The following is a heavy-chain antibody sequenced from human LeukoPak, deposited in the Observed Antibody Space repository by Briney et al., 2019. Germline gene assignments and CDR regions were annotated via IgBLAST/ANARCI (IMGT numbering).Heavy chain of an antibody. CDR3: ARDPRPYSSWSYYFDY. V-gene: IGHV3-7*01. CDR2: QDGSEK. D-gene: IGHD6-13*01. Sequence: QDGSEKYYVDSVKGRFTISRDNAKNSLYLQMNSLRAEDTAVYYCARDPRPYSSWSYYFDYWGQGTLVTVSS. J-gene: IGHJ4*02.